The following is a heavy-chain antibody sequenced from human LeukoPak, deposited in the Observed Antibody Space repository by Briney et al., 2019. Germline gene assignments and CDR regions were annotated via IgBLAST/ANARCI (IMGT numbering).Heavy chain of an antibody. CDR1: GGTFSSYA. D-gene: IGHD3-3*01. V-gene: IGHV1-69*01. CDR2: IIPIFGTA. J-gene: IGHJ3*02. Sequence: SVKVSCKASGGTFSSYAISWVRQAPGQGLEWMGGIIPIFGTANYAQKFQGRVTITADESTSTAYMELGSLRSEDTAVYYCARAITIFGVAQIWGQGTMVTVSS. CDR3: ARAITIFGVAQI.